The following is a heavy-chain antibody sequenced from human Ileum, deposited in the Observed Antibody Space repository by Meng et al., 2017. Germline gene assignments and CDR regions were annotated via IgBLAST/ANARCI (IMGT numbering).Heavy chain of an antibody. D-gene: IGHD4-17*01. CDR3: ARVHDNGEYYFDY. Sequence: ASVKVSCKASGYTFTGYFVHWLRQAPGQGLEWMGWINPNSGYTKYAQKFQGRVTMTRDTSISTAYMELNSLSSDDTAVYYCARVHDNGEYYFDYWGHGKLVNGAS. J-gene: IGHJ4*01. V-gene: IGHV1-2*02. CDR1: GYTFTGYF. CDR2: INPNSGYT.